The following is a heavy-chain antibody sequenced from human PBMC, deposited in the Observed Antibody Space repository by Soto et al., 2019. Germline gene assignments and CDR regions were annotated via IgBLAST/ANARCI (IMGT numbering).Heavy chain of an antibody. Sequence: PSETLSLTCAVYGGSFSGYYWSWIRQPPGKGLEWIGEINHSGSTNYNPSLKSRVTISVDTSKNQFSLKLSSVTAADTAVYYCARGPHGGSGWYMNDYWGQGTLVTVSS. V-gene: IGHV4-34*01. CDR2: INHSGST. CDR1: GGSFSGYY. D-gene: IGHD6-19*01. J-gene: IGHJ4*02. CDR3: ARGPHGGSGWYMNDY.